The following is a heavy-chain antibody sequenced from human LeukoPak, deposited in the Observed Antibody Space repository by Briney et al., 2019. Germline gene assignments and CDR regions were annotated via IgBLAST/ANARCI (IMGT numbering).Heavy chain of an antibody. CDR3: NNREF. J-gene: IGHJ4*02. V-gene: IGHV3-15*07. D-gene: IGHD3-10*01. CDR2: IKSKTDGGTI. Sequence: SGVSLRLSCAASSFTFSNAWMSWVRQAPGKGLEWVGRIKSKTDGGTIDYAAPVKGRFTISRDDSKNTLYLQMNSLKTEDTAVYYCNNREFWGQGTLVSVSS. CDR1: SFTFSNAW.